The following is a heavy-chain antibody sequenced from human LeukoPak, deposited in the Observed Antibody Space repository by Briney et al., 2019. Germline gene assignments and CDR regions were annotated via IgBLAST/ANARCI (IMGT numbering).Heavy chain of an antibody. CDR1: GFTFSSYG. Sequence: GGSLRLSCAASGFTFSSYGMHWVRQAPGKGLEWVAFIRYDGSNKYYADSVKGRFTISRDNSKNTLYLQMNSLRAEDTAVYYCAKSPPRPIGGSSTLRGYFDYWGQGTLVTVSS. V-gene: IGHV3-30*02. CDR3: AKSPPRPIGGSSTLRGYFDY. J-gene: IGHJ4*02. CDR2: IRYDGSNK. D-gene: IGHD2-2*01.